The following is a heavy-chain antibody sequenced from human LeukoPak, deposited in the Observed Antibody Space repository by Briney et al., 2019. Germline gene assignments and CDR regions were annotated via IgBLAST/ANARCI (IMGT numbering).Heavy chain of an antibody. CDR2: ISYDGGQK. D-gene: IGHD6-13*01. V-gene: IGHV3-30*04. J-gene: IGHJ4*02. CDR1: GFTFSDYT. CDR3: ARANSSSWHYFDY. Sequence: GRSLRLSCAASGFTFSDYTMHWVRQTPGKGLEWVAVISYDGGQKYHADSVKGRFTISRGNSKNTVSLQMNSLRAEDTAVFYCARANSSSWHYFDYWGQGTLVNVSS.